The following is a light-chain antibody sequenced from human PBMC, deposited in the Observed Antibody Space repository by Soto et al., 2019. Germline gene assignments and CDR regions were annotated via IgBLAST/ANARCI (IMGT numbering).Light chain of an antibody. CDR3: QQYGSSLWT. CDR2: GTS. J-gene: IGKJ1*01. CDR1: QSVSSSY. Sequence: EIVLTQSPGTLSLSPGERATLSCRASQSVSSSYLAWYQQKPGQAPRFLIYGTSSRATAIPDRFSGSGSGPDFTLTISTLEPADFAVYYCQQYGSSLWTFGQGTKVDIK. V-gene: IGKV3-20*01.